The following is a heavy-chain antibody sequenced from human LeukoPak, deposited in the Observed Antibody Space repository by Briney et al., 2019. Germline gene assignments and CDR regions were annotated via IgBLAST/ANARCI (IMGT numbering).Heavy chain of an antibody. CDR2: INANNDGS. CDR3: ARKRGVGVDTNAFDM. V-gene: IGHV1-2*02. J-gene: IGHJ3*02. CDR1: GYTVTGYY. D-gene: IGHD3-3*01. Sequence: ASVKVSCKASGYTVTGYYMHWVRQAPGQGLEWMGWINANNDGSVYAQKFQGRVTMTRDTSINTAYMELSRLRSDDTAVYYCARKRGVGVDTNAFDMWGQGTMVTVSS.